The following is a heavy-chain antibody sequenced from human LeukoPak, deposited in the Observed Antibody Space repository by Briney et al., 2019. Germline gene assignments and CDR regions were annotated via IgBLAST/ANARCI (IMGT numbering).Heavy chain of an antibody. V-gene: IGHV3-23*01. CDR1: GFIFTNYA. J-gene: IGHJ4*02. D-gene: IGHD3-10*01. CDR3: ASQASYYFGRGY. CDR2: ISGSGGSGT. Sequence: GGSLRLSCAASGFIFTNYAMSWVRQAPGKGLEWVSGISGSGGSGTYYADSVKGRFTISRDNSKNTLYLQMNSLRAEDTAVYYCASQASYYFGRGYWGQGTLVTVSS.